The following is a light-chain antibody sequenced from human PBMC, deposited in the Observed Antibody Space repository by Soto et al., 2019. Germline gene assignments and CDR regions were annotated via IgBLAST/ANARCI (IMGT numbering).Light chain of an antibody. CDR3: QQYNNWPYT. Sequence: EIVMTQSPATLSVSPGERATLSCWASQSVSSNLAWYQRKPGQAPRLLIYGASTRATGIPVRFSGSGSGTEFTLTISSLQSEDFAVYYFQQYNNWPYTFGLGTKV. V-gene: IGKV3-15*01. J-gene: IGKJ1*01. CDR2: GAS. CDR1: QSVSSN.